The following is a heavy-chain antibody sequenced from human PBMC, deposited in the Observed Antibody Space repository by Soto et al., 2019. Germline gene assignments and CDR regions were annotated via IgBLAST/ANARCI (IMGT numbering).Heavy chain of an antibody. CDR3: AREAAAGRPRFDL. J-gene: IGHJ5*02. CDR1: GGTFSIYA. Sequence: SVKVCCKASGGTFSIYAITWVRQAPGQGLEWMGGIIPIFGTTNYTHKFQGRLTITADASTSTAYMELSSLRSDDTAVYYCAREAAAGRPRFDLWGQGTLVTVSS. V-gene: IGHV1-69*13. CDR2: IIPIFGTT. D-gene: IGHD6-13*01.